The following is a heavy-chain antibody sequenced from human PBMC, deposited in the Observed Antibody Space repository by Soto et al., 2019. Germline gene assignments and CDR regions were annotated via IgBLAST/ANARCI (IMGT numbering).Heavy chain of an antibody. Sequence: SVKVSCKASGGTFSSYAISWVRQAPGQGLEWMGGIIPIFGTANYAQKFQGRVTITADESTSTAYMELSSLRSEDTAVYYCARTIFGVVTPNYYYYGMDVWGQGTTVTVSS. V-gene: IGHV1-69*13. D-gene: IGHD3-3*01. J-gene: IGHJ6*02. CDR1: GGTFSSYA. CDR2: IIPIFGTA. CDR3: ARTIFGVVTPNYYYYGMDV.